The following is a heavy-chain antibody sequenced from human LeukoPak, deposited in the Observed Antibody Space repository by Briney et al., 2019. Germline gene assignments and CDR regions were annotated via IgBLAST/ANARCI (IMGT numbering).Heavy chain of an antibody. CDR2: IRSKANSYAT. V-gene: IGHV3-73*01. CDR1: GFTFSGSA. Sequence: PGGSLRLSCAASGFTFSGSAMHWVRQASGKGLEWVGRIRSKANSYATAYAASVKGRVTISRDDSKNTAYLQMNSLKTEDTAVYYCTRHFDGYNYVWDFDYWGQGALVTVSS. CDR3: TRHFDGYNYVWDFDY. D-gene: IGHD5-24*01. J-gene: IGHJ4*02.